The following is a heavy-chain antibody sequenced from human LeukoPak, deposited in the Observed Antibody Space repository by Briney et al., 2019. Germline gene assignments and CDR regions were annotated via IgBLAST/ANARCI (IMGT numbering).Heavy chain of an antibody. CDR1: GGSFSGYY. CDR3: ARDESGSYFH. D-gene: IGHD1-26*01. J-gene: IGHJ4*02. CDR2: INHSGST. Sequence: SETLSLTCAVYGGSFSGYYWSWIRQPPGKGLEWIGEINHSGSTNNNPSLKSRVTISVDTSKNQFSLKLSSVTAADTAVYYCARDESGSYFHWGQGTLVTVSS. V-gene: IGHV4-34*01.